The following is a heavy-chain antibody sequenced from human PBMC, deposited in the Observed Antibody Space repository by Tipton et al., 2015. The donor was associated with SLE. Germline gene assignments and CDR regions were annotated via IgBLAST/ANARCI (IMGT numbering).Heavy chain of an antibody. D-gene: IGHD3-10*01. Sequence: GLVKPSQTLSHTCAISEDSVSSNSAAWNWIRQSPSRILEWLRRTYYRSKWYNDYAVSVKSRITINPDTSKNQFSLQLNSETPEDTAVYYCARGAGGAFAFDIWGQRTMVTVSS. CDR3: ARGAGGAFAFDI. V-gene: IGHV6-1*01. CDR1: EDSVSSNSAA. CDR2: TYYRSKWYN. J-gene: IGHJ3*02.